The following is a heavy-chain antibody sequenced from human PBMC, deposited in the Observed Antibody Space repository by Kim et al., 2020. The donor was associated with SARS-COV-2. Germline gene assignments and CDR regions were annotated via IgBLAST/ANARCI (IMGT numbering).Heavy chain of an antibody. D-gene: IGHD6-13*01. CDR3: ARDDKYSSSWYWSWFDP. V-gene: IGHV1-3*01. CDR2: INAGNGNT. J-gene: IGHJ5*02. Sequence: ASVKVSCKASGYTFTSYAMHWVRQAPGQRLEWMGWINAGNGNTKYSQKFQGRVTITRDTSASTAYMELSSLRSEDTAVYYCARDDKYSSSWYWSWFDPWGQGTLVTVSS. CDR1: GYTFTSYA.